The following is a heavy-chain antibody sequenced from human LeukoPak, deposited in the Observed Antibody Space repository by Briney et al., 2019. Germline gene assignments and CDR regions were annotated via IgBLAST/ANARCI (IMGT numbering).Heavy chain of an antibody. Sequence: PSQTLSLTCAVYGGSFSGYYWSWIRQPPGKGLEWIGEINDSGSTNYSPSLKSRVTISVDTSKNQFSLRLSSVTAADTAVYYCARDRAVAGTFDYWGQGTLVTVSS. D-gene: IGHD6-19*01. V-gene: IGHV4-34*01. CDR2: INDSGST. CDR3: ARDRAVAGTFDY. J-gene: IGHJ4*02. CDR1: GGSFSGYY.